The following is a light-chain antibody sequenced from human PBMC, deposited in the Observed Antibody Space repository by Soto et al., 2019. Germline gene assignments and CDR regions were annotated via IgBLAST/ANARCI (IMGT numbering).Light chain of an antibody. CDR3: TSYTRSSTLEVL. J-gene: IGLJ2*01. V-gene: IGLV2-14*01. Sequence: QSALTQPASESGSPGQSITISCTGTSRDVANYNYVSWYQQHPGKAPKLMIYDVSSRPSGVSDRFSGSMSGNTASLTISGLQAEDEADYYCTSYTRSSTLEVLFGGGTKLTVL. CDR1: SRDVANYNY. CDR2: DVS.